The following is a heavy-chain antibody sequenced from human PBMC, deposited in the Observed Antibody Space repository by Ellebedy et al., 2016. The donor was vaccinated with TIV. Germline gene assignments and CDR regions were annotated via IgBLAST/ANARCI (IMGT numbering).Heavy chain of an antibody. Sequence: GESLKISCGSPGFSFRSYWMTWVRQAPGKGLEWVANINQGGSERHYVDSVKGRFTISRDNAKNSLYLEMNSLRAEDTAVYYCATDGSYGDYLSPAHAFEIWGQGTVVAVSS. V-gene: IGHV3-7*01. CDR3: ATDGSYGDYLSPAHAFEI. CDR1: GFSFRSYW. D-gene: IGHD4-17*01. J-gene: IGHJ3*02. CDR2: INQGGSER.